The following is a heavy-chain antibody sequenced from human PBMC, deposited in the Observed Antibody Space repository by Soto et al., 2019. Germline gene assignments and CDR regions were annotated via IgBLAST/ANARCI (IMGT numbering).Heavy chain of an antibody. CDR3: ARSPGRAVAGTVYYFDY. D-gene: IGHD6-19*01. V-gene: IGHV4-31*03. Sequence: SETLSLTCTVSGGSISSGGYYWSWIRQHPGKGLEWIGYIYYSGSTYYNPSLKSRVTISVDTSKNQFSLKLSSVTAADTAVYYCARSPGRAVAGTVYYFDYWGQGTLVT. CDR1: GGSISSGGYY. J-gene: IGHJ4*02. CDR2: IYYSGST.